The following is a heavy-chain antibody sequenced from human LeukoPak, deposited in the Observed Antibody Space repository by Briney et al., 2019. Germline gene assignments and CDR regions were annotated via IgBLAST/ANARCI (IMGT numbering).Heavy chain of an antibody. V-gene: IGHV3-21*04. CDR2: ISGSTSYI. Sequence: PGGSLRLSCVASAFTFRTYSMHWVRQAPGKGLEWVSSISGSTSYIYYADSVQGRFTISRDNSKNTLYLQMNSLRAEDTAVYYCAKELNSYGFSDYWGQGTLVTVSS. D-gene: IGHD5-18*01. CDR3: AKELNSYGFSDY. J-gene: IGHJ4*02. CDR1: AFTFRTYS.